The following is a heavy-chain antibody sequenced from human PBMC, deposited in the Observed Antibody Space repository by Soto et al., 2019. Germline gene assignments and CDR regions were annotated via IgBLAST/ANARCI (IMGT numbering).Heavy chain of an antibody. CDR1: GYSFAAYY. Sequence: QVHLEQSGAEVKKAGASVKISCKASGYSFAAYYINWVRQVSGQGLEWMGWINPTTGVTDYAQKFQGRVTLTRDTSIKTAYLELTSLRSDDTAVYYCAKIYTWNEWQGGSDSWGQGTLLTVSS. CDR2: INPTTGVT. CDR3: AKIYTWNEWQGGSDS. V-gene: IGHV1-2*02. J-gene: IGHJ4*02. D-gene: IGHD3-3*01.